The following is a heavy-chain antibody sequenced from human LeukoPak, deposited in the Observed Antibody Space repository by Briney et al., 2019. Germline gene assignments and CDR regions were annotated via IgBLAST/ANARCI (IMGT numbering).Heavy chain of an antibody. J-gene: IGHJ6*02. CDR1: GGSISSSSYY. CDR2: IYYSGST. CDR3: GYDSSGSDNYYGMDV. D-gene: IGHD3-22*01. V-gene: IGHV4-39*07. Sequence: SETLSLTCTVSGGSISSSSYYWGWIRQPPGKGLEWIGSIYYSGSTYYNPSLKSRVTISVDTSKNQFSLKLSSVTAADTAVYYCGYDSSGSDNYYGMDVWGQGTTVTVSS.